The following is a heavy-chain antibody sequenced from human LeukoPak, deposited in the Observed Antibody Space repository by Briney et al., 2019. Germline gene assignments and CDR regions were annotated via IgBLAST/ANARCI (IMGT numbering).Heavy chain of an antibody. V-gene: IGHV1-69*05. D-gene: IGHD1-7*01. CDR1: GYTFTSYG. CDR3: ASGAGTTLSGGAPSDY. Sequence: GASVKVSCKASGYTFTSYGISWVRQAPGQGLEWMGGIIPIFGTANYAQKFQGRVTITTDESTSTAYMELSSLRSGDTAVYYCASGAGTTLSGGAPSDYWGQGTLVTVSS. J-gene: IGHJ4*02. CDR2: IIPIFGTA.